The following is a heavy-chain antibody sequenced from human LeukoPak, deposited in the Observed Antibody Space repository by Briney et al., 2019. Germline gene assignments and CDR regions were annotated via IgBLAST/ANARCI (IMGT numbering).Heavy chain of an antibody. CDR1: GGTFSSYA. Sequence: SVKVSCKASGGTFSSYAISWVRQAPGQGLEWMGGIIPIFGTANYAQKFQGRVTITADESTSTAYMELSSLRSEDTAVYYCARDMRGNYGSGSYYSNWGQGTLVTVSS. CDR3: ARDMRGNYGSGSYYSN. D-gene: IGHD3-10*01. CDR2: IIPIFGTA. J-gene: IGHJ4*02. V-gene: IGHV1-69*01.